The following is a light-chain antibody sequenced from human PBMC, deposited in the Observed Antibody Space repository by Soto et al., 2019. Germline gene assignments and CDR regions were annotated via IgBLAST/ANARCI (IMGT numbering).Light chain of an antibody. CDR1: QDINNF. CDR2: GAS. CDR3: QQYHTYPVT. V-gene: IGKV1-16*02. Sequence: DLQMTQSPSSLSASVGDTVTITCRASQDINNFLAWFQQKPGEAPRSLISGASTLQNGVPSKFSGSGSGTDFTLTISSLQPEDFATYYCQQYHTYPVTFGGGTKVEIK. J-gene: IGKJ4*01.